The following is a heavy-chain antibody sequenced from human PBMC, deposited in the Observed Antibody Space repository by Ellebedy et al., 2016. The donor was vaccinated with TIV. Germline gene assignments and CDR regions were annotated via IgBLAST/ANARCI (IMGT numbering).Heavy chain of an antibody. V-gene: IGHV3-33*08. Sequence: GESLKISCKGSGFYFGAYGIHWVRQVPGKGLEWVAVIGFDGNKKVSQTSVKGRVTISKDNAMNTMDLQMNSLRVDDRAVYFCARRKREGDYDYFAFDHWGQGTLVTVSS. CDR2: IGFDGNKK. CDR1: GFYFGAYG. CDR3: ARRKREGDYDYFAFDH. D-gene: IGHD5-12*01. J-gene: IGHJ4*02.